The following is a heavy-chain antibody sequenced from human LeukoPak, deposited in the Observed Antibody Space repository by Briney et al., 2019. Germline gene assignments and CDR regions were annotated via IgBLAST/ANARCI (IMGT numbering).Heavy chain of an antibody. D-gene: IGHD3-3*01. CDR1: GYTFTGYY. Sequence: ASVKVSCMASGYTFTGYYMHWVRQAPGQGLEWMGWINPNSGGTNYAEKFQGRVTMTRDTSISTAYMELSRLRSDDTAVYYCASVLRFLEWSGNYYYYGMDVWGQGTTVTVSS. CDR2: INPNSGGT. CDR3: ASVLRFLEWSGNYYYYGMDV. V-gene: IGHV1-2*02. J-gene: IGHJ6*02.